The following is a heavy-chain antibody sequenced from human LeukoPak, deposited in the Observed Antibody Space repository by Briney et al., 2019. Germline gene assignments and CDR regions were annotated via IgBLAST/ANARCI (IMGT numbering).Heavy chain of an antibody. Sequence: ASVKVSCKASGYTFTSYGISWVRQAPGQGLEWMGWISAYNGNTNYAQKLQGRVTMTTDTSTSTAYMELRSLRSDDTAVYYCARYDYVWGSYRYHSYDGMDVWGQGTTVTASS. J-gene: IGHJ6*02. V-gene: IGHV1-18*01. D-gene: IGHD3-16*02. CDR3: ARYDYVWGSYRYHSYDGMDV. CDR2: ISAYNGNT. CDR1: GYTFTSYG.